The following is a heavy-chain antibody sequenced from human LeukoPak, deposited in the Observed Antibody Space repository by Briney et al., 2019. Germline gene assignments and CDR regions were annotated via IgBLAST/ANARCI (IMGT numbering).Heavy chain of an antibody. J-gene: IGHJ1*01. V-gene: IGHV1-2*02. CDR3: ARVEGPDLWFFQH. CDR1: GYTFTGNY. Sequence: ASLKVSCKASGYTFTGNYMHWVRQAPGQGLEKMEWINPNSGGTNYAQKFQGRVTMTRDTSITTAYMELTSLRADDTAVYYCARVEGPDLWFFQHWGQGTLVTVSS. CDR2: INPNSGGT. D-gene: IGHD3/OR15-3a*01.